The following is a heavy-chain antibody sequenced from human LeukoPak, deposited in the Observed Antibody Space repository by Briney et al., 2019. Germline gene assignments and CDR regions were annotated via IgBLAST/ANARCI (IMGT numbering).Heavy chain of an antibody. V-gene: IGHV1-24*01. J-gene: IGHJ3*02. Sequence: ASVKVSCKVSGYTLTELSMHWVRQAPGKGLEWMGGFDPEDGETIYAQKFQGRVTMTEDTSTDTAYMELSSLRSEDTAVYYRASMLVGELLYDAFDIWGQGTMVTVSS. D-gene: IGHD3-10*01. CDR3: ASMLVGELLYDAFDI. CDR1: GYTLTELS. CDR2: FDPEDGET.